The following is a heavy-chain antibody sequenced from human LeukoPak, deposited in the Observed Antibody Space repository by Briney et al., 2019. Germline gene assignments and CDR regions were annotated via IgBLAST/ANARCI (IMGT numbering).Heavy chain of an antibody. D-gene: IGHD3-22*01. CDR3: ARVLGDSSGSDAFDI. CDR2: INPSGGST. V-gene: IGHV1-46*01. J-gene: IGHJ3*02. Sequence: ASVKVSCKASGYTFTSYYMHWVRQAPGQGLEWMGMINPSGGSTSYAQKFQGRVTMTRDTSTSTVYMELSSLRSEDTAVYYCARVLGDSSGSDAFDIWGQGTMVTVSS. CDR1: GYTFTSYY.